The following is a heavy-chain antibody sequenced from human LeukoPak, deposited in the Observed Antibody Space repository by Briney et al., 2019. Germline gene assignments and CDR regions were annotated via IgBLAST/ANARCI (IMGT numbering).Heavy chain of an antibody. CDR1: GYSFTSYW. CDR2: IYPGDSDT. CDR3: ASHGYSSGWYSEPAFVY. J-gene: IGHJ4*02. Sequence: GESLKISCKGSGYSFTSYWIGWVRQMPGKGLEWMGMIYPGDSDTRYSPSFQGQVTISADKSISTAYLQWSSLKASDTAMYYCASHGYSSGWYSEPAFVYWGQGTLVTVSS. V-gene: IGHV5-51*01. D-gene: IGHD6-19*01.